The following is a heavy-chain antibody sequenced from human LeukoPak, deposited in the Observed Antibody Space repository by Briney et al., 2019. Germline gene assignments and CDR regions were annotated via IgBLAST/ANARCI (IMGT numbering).Heavy chain of an antibody. D-gene: IGHD3-3*01. CDR2: INPSGGST. CDR3: ARGGYDFWSGYYSDGQYYFDY. Sequence: ASVKVSCKASGYTFTSYYMHWVRQAPGQGLEWMGIINPSGGSTSYAQKFQGRVTMTRDTSTSTVYMELSSLRSEDTAVYYCARGGYDFWSGYYSDGQYYFDYWGQGTLVTVSS. V-gene: IGHV1-46*01. CDR1: GYTFTSYY. J-gene: IGHJ4*02.